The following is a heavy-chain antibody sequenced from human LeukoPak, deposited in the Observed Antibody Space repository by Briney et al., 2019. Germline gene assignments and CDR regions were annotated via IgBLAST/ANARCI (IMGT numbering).Heavy chain of an antibody. CDR1: GGSISSSSYY. CDR3: ARAEEYYDFWSGYYRSSWFDP. D-gene: IGHD3-3*01. J-gene: IGHJ5*02. V-gene: IGHV4-39*07. Sequence: SETLSLTCPVSGGSISSSSYYWGWIRQPPGKGLEWIGSIYYSGSTYYNPSLKSRVTISVDTSKNQFSLKLSSVTAADTAVYYCARAEEYYDFWSGYYRSSWFDPWGQGTLVTVSS. CDR2: IYYSGST.